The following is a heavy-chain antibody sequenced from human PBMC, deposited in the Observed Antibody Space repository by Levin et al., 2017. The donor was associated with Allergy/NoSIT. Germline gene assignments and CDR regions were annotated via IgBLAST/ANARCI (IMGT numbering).Heavy chain of an antibody. CDR1: GFTFDDYA. V-gene: IGHV3-9*01. CDR3: AKAGVGGGDYLWYYFDY. Sequence: LSLTCAASGFTFDDYAMHWVRQAPGKGLEWVSGISWNSGSIGYADSVKGRFTISRDNAKNSLYLQMNSLRAEDTALYYCAKAGVGGGDYLWYYFDYWGQGTLVTVSS. CDR2: ISWNSGSI. D-gene: IGHD4-17*01. J-gene: IGHJ4*02.